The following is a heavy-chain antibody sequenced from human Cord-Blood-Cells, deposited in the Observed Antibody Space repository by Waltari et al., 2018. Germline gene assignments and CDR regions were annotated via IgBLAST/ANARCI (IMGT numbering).Heavy chain of an antibody. CDR1: GGTFSSYA. CDR2: IIHIFGTA. CDR3: ARGSHSSSSSNSDAFDI. Sequence: QVQLVQSGAEVKKPGSSVKVSCKASGGTFSSYAISWVRQAPGQGLEWMGGIIHIFGTANYAQKFQGRVTITADESTSTAYMELSSLRSEDTAVYYCARGSHSSSSSNSDAFDIWGQGTMVTVSS. V-gene: IGHV1-69*01. D-gene: IGHD6-6*01. J-gene: IGHJ3*02.